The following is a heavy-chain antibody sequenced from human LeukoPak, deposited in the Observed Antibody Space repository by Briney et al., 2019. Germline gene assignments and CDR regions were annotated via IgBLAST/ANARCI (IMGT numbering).Heavy chain of an antibody. V-gene: IGHV4-31*03. D-gene: IGHD3-16*02. Sequence: SQTLSLTCTVSGGSISSGGYYWSWIRQHPGKGREWIVYIYYSGSTYYNPSLKSRVTISVDTSKNQFSLKLSSVTAADTAVYYCARVATVDMITFGGVIEIGWFDPWGQGTLVTVSS. CDR2: IYYSGST. CDR1: GGSISSGGYY. CDR3: ARVATVDMITFGGVIEIGWFDP. J-gene: IGHJ5*02.